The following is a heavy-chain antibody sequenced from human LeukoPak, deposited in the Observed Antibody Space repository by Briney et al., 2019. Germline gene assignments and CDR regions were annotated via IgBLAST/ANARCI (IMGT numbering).Heavy chain of an antibody. CDR1: GFTFSNSW. V-gene: IGHV3-7*01. D-gene: IGHD1-26*01. CDR2: IKEDGSDK. J-gene: IGHJ4*02. CDR3: ARDRGVVGATDL. Sequence: GGSLRLSCLASGFTFSNSWMTWVRQAPGRGLEGVANIKEDGSDKQYVDSVRGRFTISRDNAKNSVSLQMDGLRAEDTAVYYCARDRGVVGATDLWGQGTLVTVSS.